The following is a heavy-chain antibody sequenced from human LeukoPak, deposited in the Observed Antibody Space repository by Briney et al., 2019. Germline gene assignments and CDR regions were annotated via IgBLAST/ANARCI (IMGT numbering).Heavy chain of an antibody. J-gene: IGHJ6*03. V-gene: IGHV1-46*01. CDR1: GYTFTSYY. D-gene: IGHD5-12*01. Sequence: ASVKVSCKASGYTFTSYYMHWVRQAPGQGLEWMGIINPSGGSTSYAQKFQGRVTMTRDMSTSTVYMELSSLRSEDTAVYYCARAEGMVATFSYYYYYMDVWGKETTVTVSS. CDR3: ARAEGMVATFSYYYYYMDV. CDR2: INPSGGST.